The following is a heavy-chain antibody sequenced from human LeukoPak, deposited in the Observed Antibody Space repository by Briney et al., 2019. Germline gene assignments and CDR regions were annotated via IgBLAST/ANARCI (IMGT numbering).Heavy chain of an antibody. Sequence: GSSVKVSCKASGVTFSRLVVSWVRQAPGQGLEWMGQIIPYFGTSNYAQNFQGRVTLTADEATNTAYMELNRLRSDDTAVYYCTRDAGDYGGSVSYPDYWGQGTLVTVSS. CDR1: GVTFSRLV. CDR3: TRDAGDYGGSVSYPDY. CDR2: IIPYFGTS. J-gene: IGHJ4*02. V-gene: IGHV1-69*01. D-gene: IGHD3-10*01.